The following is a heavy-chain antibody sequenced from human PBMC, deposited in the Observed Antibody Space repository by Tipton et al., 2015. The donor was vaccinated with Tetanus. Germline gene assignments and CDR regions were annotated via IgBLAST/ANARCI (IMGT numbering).Heavy chain of an antibody. V-gene: IGHV4-39*01. CDR3: AGQQSGFFTPFDS. CDR2: IYESGDT. Sequence: TLSLTCTVSGGPVRGGTFYWGWIRQPTGKGLEWIGSIYESGDTYYIPSLKSRVTISVDTSKNQFSLNLNSMSAAYTGVYYCAGQQSGFFTPFDSGGQGNLVAVSA. CDR1: GGPVRGGTFY. J-gene: IGHJ4*02. D-gene: IGHD3-3*01.